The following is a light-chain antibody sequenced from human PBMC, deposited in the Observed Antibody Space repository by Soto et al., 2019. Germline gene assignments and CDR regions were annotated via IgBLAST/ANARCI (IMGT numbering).Light chain of an antibody. CDR2: SAS. V-gene: IGKV3-20*01. J-gene: IGKJ1*01. CDR3: QQYAGSPRT. Sequence: EIVLTHSPATLYLSPVAGAALYCRASQSVSSYLAWYQQKSGQAPRLLIYSASRRATGIPDRFTGSGSGTDFTLTINRVEPEDFAVYFCQQYAGSPRTFGQGTKVDIK. CDR1: QSVSSY.